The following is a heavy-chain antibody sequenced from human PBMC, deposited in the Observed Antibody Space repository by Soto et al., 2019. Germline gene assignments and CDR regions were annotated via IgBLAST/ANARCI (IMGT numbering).Heavy chain of an antibody. CDR1: GGSISSGGYY. CDR2: IYYRRTT. J-gene: IGHJ3*02. Sequence: SSETLSLTCAVSGGSISSGGYYWSWIRQPPGKGLEWIGYIYYRRTTNHNPYLKSRVTISVEKSKNQLHLKLSSLTAAETAVYYCARRYSSAFDIWGQGTMVTVSS. CDR3: ARRYSSAFDI. D-gene: IGHD6-13*01. V-gene: IGHV4-61*05.